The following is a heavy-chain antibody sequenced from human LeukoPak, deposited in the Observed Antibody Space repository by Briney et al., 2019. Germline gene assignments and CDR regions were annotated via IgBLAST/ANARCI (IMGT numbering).Heavy chain of an antibody. Sequence: SETLSLTCAVYGGSFSGYYWSWIRQPPGKGLEWIGEINHSGSTNYNPSLKSRVTISVDTSKNQFSLKLSSVTAADTAVYYCARTPYDYVRGSYEFDYWGQGTLVTVSS. J-gene: IGHJ4*02. V-gene: IGHV4-34*01. CDR3: ARTPYDYVRGSYEFDY. CDR2: INHSGST. D-gene: IGHD3-16*01. CDR1: GGSFSGYY.